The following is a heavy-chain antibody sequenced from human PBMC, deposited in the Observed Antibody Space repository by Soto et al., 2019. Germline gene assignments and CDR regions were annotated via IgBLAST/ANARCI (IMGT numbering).Heavy chain of an antibody. CDR2: FDPEDGET. Sequence: ASVKVSCKVSGYTLTVLSMHWVRQAPGKGLEWMGGFDPEDGETIYAQKFQGRATMTEDTSTDTAYMELSSLRSEDTAVYYCATTEYYDFWSGYYKSYYYYYGMDVWGQGTTVTVS. CDR1: GYTLTVLS. V-gene: IGHV1-24*01. CDR3: ATTEYYDFWSGYYKSYYYYYGMDV. D-gene: IGHD3-3*01. J-gene: IGHJ6*02.